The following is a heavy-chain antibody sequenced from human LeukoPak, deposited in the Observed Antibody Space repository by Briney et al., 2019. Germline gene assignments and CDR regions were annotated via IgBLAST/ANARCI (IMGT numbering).Heavy chain of an antibody. CDR1: GFTFSSYA. J-gene: IGHJ4*02. V-gene: IGHV3-64*01. Sequence: GGPLRLSCAASGFTFSSYAMHWVRQAPGKGLEYVSAISSNGGSTYYANSVKGRFTISRDNSKNTLYLQMGSLRAEDMAVYYCARGLGSWYYFDYWGQGTLVTVSS. CDR2: ISSNGGST. CDR3: ARGLGSWYYFDY. D-gene: IGHD6-13*01.